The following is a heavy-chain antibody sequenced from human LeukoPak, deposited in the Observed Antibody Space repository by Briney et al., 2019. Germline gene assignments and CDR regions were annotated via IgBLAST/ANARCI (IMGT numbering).Heavy chain of an antibody. Sequence: GGSLRLSCAASGFTFSSYGMHWVRQAPGKGLEWVAVIWYGGSNKYYADSVKGRFTISRDNSKNTLYLQMNSLRAEDTAVYYCAREYYDSSGYQYYFDYWGQGTLVTVSS. CDR1: GFTFSSYG. J-gene: IGHJ4*02. CDR3: AREYYDSSGYQYYFDY. D-gene: IGHD3-22*01. V-gene: IGHV3-33*01. CDR2: IWYGGSNK.